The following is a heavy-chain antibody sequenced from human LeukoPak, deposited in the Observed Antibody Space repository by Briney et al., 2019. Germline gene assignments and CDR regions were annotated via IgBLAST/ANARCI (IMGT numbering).Heavy chain of an antibody. CDR2: INPNSGGT. D-gene: IGHD2-15*01. V-gene: IGHV1-2*06. Sequence: ASVKVSCKASGYTFTGYYMHWVRRAPGQGLEWMGRINPNSGGTNYAQKFQGRVTMTRDTSISTAYMELSRLRSDDTAVYYCARRTNGGYTDALDIWGQGTMVTVSS. CDR3: ARRTNGGYTDALDI. CDR1: GYTFTGYY. J-gene: IGHJ3*02.